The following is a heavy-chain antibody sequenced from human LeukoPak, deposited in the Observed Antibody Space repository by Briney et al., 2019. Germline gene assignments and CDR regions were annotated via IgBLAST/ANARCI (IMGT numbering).Heavy chain of an antibody. CDR2: ISYYGSTK. CDR3: ARPSAAGTIGYFHH. J-gene: IGHJ1*01. CDR1: GFTFTSYG. V-gene: IGHV3-30*03. D-gene: IGHD6-13*01. Sequence: PGRSLRLSCAASGFTFTSYGMHWVRQAPGKGLEWVAVISYYGSTKYHADSVKGRFTISRDNSKNTLFLQMNSLRAEDTAVYYCARPSAAGTIGYFHHWGQGTLVTVSS.